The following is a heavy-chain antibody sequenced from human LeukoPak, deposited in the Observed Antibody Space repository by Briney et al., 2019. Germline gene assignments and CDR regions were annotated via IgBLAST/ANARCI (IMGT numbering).Heavy chain of an antibody. D-gene: IGHD6-19*01. CDR2: IRYDGSNK. Sequence: GGSLRLSCAAYGFTFSSYGMHWVRQAPGKGLEWVAFIRYDGSNKYYADSVKGRFTISRDNSKNTLYLQMNSLRAEDTAVYYCAKDRSRLVRGFDYWGQGTLVTASS. CDR1: GFTFSSYG. CDR3: AKDRSRLVRGFDY. V-gene: IGHV3-30*02. J-gene: IGHJ4*02.